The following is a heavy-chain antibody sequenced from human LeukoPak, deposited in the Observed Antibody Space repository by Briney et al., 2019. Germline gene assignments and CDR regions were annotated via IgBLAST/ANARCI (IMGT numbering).Heavy chain of an antibody. Sequence: ASVKVSCKASGYTFTGYYMHWVRQAPGQGLEWMGWINPNSGGTNYAQKFQGRVTMTRDTSISTAYMELSRRRFDDTAVYYCASPYLIYGDDGFDYWGQGTLVTVSS. V-gene: IGHV1-2*02. D-gene: IGHD4-17*01. J-gene: IGHJ4*02. CDR1: GYTFTGYY. CDR2: INPNSGGT. CDR3: ASPYLIYGDDGFDY.